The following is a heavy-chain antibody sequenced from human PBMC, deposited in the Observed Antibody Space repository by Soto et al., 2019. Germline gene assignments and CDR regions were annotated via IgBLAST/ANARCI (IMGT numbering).Heavy chain of an antibody. D-gene: IGHD1-26*01. Sequence: QVHLVQSGAEVKKPGASVQVSCKASGYTFTSYYIHWVRQAPGQGLEWMGRINPSDSRAIYAQDFQGRVTVTRDTSTIRVYMELSILRYDDTAVDYCARDGHKWDFDYWGQGTLVTVSA. CDR3: ARDGHKWDFDY. V-gene: IGHV1-46*01. CDR2: INPSDSRA. J-gene: IGHJ4*02. CDR1: GYTFTSYY.